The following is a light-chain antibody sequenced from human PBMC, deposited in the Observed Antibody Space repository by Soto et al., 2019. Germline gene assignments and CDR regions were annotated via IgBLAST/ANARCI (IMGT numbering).Light chain of an antibody. CDR2: GAS. CDR3: QQYNNWPQLT. CDR1: QSVSSN. V-gene: IGKV3-15*01. Sequence: EIVMTLSPATLSVSPGERATLSCRASQSVSSNLAWYQQKPGQAPRLLIYGASTRATGIPARFSGSGSGTEFSLTISSLQSEDFAVYYCQQYNNWPQLTFGGGTKVEIK. J-gene: IGKJ4*01.